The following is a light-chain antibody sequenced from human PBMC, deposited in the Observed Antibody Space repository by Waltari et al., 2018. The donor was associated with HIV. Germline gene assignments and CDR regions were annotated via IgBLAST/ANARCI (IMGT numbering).Light chain of an antibody. J-gene: IGKJ4*01. V-gene: IGKV3-20*01. CDR1: QSVRSAS. CDR2: GAS. CDR3: QQYAASPLT. Sequence: EIVLTQSPGTLSLSPGERATLSCRASQSVRSASLAWYQQQPGQAPRLLIFGASSRAPGLPDRFSGSGAVTDFILTISRLEPEDCAVYYCQQYAASPLTFGGGTRVEIK.